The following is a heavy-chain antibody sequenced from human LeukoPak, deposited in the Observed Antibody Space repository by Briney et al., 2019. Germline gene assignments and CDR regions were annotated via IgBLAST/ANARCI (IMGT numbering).Heavy chain of an antibody. CDR1: GFTFSSYW. CDR2: INSDGSST. D-gene: IGHD6-19*01. Sequence: GSLRLSCEASGFTFSSYWMHWVRQAPGKGLVWVSRINSDGSSTSYADSVKGRFTISRDNAKNTLYLQMNSLRVEDTAFYYCAKDNRRHYTSGPNPDSLHWGQGALVTVSS. V-gene: IGHV3-74*01. CDR3: AKDNRRHYTSGPNPDSLH. J-gene: IGHJ4*02.